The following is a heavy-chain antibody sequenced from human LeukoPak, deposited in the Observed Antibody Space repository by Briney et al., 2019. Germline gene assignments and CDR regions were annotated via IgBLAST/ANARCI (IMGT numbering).Heavy chain of an antibody. CDR2: ISGSGGST. CDR1: GFTFSSYA. D-gene: IGHD6-13*01. CDR3: AKGPRDVIYSSSAWFDP. J-gene: IGHJ5*02. V-gene: IGHV3-23*01. Sequence: PAGSLRLSCAASGFTFSSYAMSWVRQAPGKGLEWVSAISGSGGSTYYADSVKGPFTISRDNSKDTLSLQMNSLRAEDTAVDYCAKGPRDVIYSSSAWFDPWGQGTLVTVSS.